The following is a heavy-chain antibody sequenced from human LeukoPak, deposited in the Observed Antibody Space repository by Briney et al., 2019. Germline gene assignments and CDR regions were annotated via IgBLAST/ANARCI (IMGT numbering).Heavy chain of an antibody. CDR1: GFTPSTYE. V-gene: IGHV3-48*03. Sequence: GGSLRLSCAASGFTPSTYEMNWVRQAPGKGLDWVSYITTSGSTMSHADSVKGRFTISRDNAKNSLYLQMNGLRAEDTAVYYCARRDFYDTTGYLFDYWGQGTLVTVSS. J-gene: IGHJ4*02. CDR3: ARRDFYDTTGYLFDY. CDR2: ITTSGSTM. D-gene: IGHD3-22*01.